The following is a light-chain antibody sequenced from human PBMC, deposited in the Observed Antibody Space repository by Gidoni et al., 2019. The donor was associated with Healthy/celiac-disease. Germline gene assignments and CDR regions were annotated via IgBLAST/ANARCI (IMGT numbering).Light chain of an antibody. CDR3: QQYRT. J-gene: IGKJ4*01. CDR1: QSVSSSY. Sequence: EIVLTQSPGTLSLSPGERATLSCRASQSVSSSYLAWYQQKPGQAPRLLIYGASSRATGIPDRFSGSGSGTDITITISRLGPEDFAVYYCQQYRTFGGGTKVEIK. V-gene: IGKV3-20*01. CDR2: GAS.